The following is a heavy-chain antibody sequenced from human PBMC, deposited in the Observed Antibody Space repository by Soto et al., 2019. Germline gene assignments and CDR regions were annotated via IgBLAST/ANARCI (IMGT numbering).Heavy chain of an antibody. CDR2: IIPIFGTA. V-gene: IGHV1-69*13. D-gene: IGHD2-2*01. CDR3: ARSQDIVVVPAAIYWFDP. Sequence: SVKVSCKASGGTFSSYAISWVRQAPGQGLEWMGGIIPIFGTANYAQKFQGRVTITADESTSTAYMELSSLRSEDTAVYYCARSQDIVVVPAAIYWFDPWGQGTLVTVS. CDR1: GGTFSSYA. J-gene: IGHJ5*02.